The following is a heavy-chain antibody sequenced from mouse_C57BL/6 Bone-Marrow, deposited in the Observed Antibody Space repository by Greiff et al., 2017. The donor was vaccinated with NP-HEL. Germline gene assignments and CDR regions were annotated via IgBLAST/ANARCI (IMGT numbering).Heavy chain of an antibody. CDR2: IYPRSGNT. CDR3: ARSGGVRLLGGY. Sequence: QVQLQQSGAELARPGASVKLSCKASGYTFTSYGISWVKQRTGQGLEWIGEIYPRSGNTYYNEKFKGKATLTADKSSSTAYMELRSLTSEDSAVYFCARSGGVRLLGGYWGQGTTLTVSS. V-gene: IGHV1-81*01. CDR1: GYTFTSYG. D-gene: IGHD3-2*02. J-gene: IGHJ2*01.